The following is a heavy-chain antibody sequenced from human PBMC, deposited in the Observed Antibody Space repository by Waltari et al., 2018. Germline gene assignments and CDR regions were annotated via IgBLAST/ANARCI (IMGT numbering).Heavy chain of an antibody. Sequence: EVQLVESGGGLVQPGGSLRLTGAASGFTLITYWRHWVRQAPGKGLVWVSRINTDGRSTVYADSVKGRFTISRDNAKNKVYLQMNSLRDEDTAMYHCAREADTFDIWGQGTMVTVSS. CDR3: AREADTFDI. CDR2: INTDGRST. CDR1: GFTLITYW. J-gene: IGHJ3*02. V-gene: IGHV3-74*01.